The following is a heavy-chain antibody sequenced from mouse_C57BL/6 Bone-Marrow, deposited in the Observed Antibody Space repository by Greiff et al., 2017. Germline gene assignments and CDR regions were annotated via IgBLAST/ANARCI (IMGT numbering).Heavy chain of an antibody. D-gene: IGHD4-1*01. Sequence: QVQLQQPGAELVKPGASVKLSCKASGYTFTSYWMQWVKQRPGQGLEWIGEIDPSDSYTNYTQKFKGKATLTVDTSSSTAYMQLSSLTSEDSAVYYCARESGTYYAMDYWGQGTSVTVSS. V-gene: IGHV1-50*01. CDR3: ARESGTYYAMDY. J-gene: IGHJ4*01. CDR2: IDPSDSYT. CDR1: GYTFTSYW.